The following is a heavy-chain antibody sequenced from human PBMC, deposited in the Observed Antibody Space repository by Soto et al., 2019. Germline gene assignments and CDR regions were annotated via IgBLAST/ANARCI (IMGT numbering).Heavy chain of an antibody. D-gene: IGHD2-2*01. CDR2: ISGSGGST. J-gene: IGHJ5*02. CDR3: AAQNIVVVPAAPPGYNWFDP. Sequence: PGGSLRLSCAASGFTFSIYAMSWVRQAPGKGLEWVSAISGSGGSTYYADSVKGRFTISRDNSKNTLYLQMNSLRAEDTAVYYCAAQNIVVVPAAPPGYNWFDPWGQGTLVTVSS. CDR1: GFTFSIYA. V-gene: IGHV3-23*01.